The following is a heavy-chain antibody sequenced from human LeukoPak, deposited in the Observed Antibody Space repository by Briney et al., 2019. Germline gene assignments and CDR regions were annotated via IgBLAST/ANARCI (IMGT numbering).Heavy chain of an antibody. CDR1: GGSISSSSYY. CDR3: ARLGEDYYDSSGYSTAAY. CDR2: NYYSGST. J-gene: IGHJ4*02. D-gene: IGHD3-22*01. Sequence: PSETLSLTCTVCGGSISSSSYYWGWIRQPPGKCLEWIGSNYYSGSTYYNPSLKSRVTISVDTSKNQFSLKLSSVTAADTAVYYCARLGEDYYDSSGYSTAAYWGQGTLVTVSS. V-gene: IGHV4-39*01.